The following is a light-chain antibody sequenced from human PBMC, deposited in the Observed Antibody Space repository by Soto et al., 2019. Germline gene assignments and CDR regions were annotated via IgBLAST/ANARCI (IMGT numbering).Light chain of an antibody. CDR2: DVS. Sequence: QSALTQPASVSGSPGQSITISCTGTSSDVGRYNYVSWYQQHPGKAPKLMIYDVSKRPSGVPDRFSGSKSGNTASLTISGLQSEDEADYYCCSYAGRYTYVFGTGTKLTVL. J-gene: IGLJ1*01. CDR3: CSYAGRYTYV. CDR1: SSDVGRYNY. V-gene: IGLV2-11*01.